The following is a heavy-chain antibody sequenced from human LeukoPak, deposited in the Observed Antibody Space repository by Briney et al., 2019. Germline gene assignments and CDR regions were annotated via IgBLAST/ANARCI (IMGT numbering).Heavy chain of an antibody. D-gene: IGHD3-22*01. J-gene: IGHJ4*02. CDR1: GGSFSGYY. CDR2: INHSGST. Sequence: KPSDTLPLTCAVYGGSFSGYYWSWIRQPPGKGLEWIGEINHSGSTNYNPSLKSRVTISVDTSKNQFSLKLSSVTAADTAVYYCARATLVYYDSSGYYQTWGQGTLVTVSS. CDR3: ARATLVYYDSSGYYQT. V-gene: IGHV4-34*01.